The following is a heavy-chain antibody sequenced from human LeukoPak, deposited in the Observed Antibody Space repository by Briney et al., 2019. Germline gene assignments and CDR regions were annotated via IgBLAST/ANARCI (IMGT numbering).Heavy chain of an antibody. Sequence: SETLSLTCTVSGGSISSYYWSWIRQPPGKGLEWIGYHSGSTNYNPSLKSRVTILVDTSKNQFSLKLSSVTAADTAVYYCARSSSAYYYYYGMDVWGQGTTVTVSS. J-gene: IGHJ6*02. CDR3: ARSSSAYYYYYGMDV. V-gene: IGHV4-59*01. CDR1: GGSISSYY. CDR2: HSGST. D-gene: IGHD6-13*01.